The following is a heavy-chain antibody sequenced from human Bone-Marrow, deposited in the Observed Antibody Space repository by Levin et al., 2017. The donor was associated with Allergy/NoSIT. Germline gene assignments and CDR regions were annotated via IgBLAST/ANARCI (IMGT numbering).Heavy chain of an antibody. CDR2: IIPMFGTA. CDR1: GHIFNTHI. D-gene: IGHD2-15*01. J-gene: IGHJ3*01. V-gene: IGHV1-69*08. Sequence: RASVKVSCKASGHIFNTHIFNWVRQAPGQGLEWMGRIIPMFGTADLAQKIQGRVTITADKSTNTTYMEVNSLRSEDTGVYYCARGRPHCSDGSCFSGEDAFDLWGQGTMVIVSS. CDR3: ARGRPHCSDGSCFSGEDAFDL.